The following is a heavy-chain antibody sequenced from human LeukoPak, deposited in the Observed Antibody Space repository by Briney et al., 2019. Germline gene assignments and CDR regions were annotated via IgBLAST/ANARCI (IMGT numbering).Heavy chain of an antibody. D-gene: IGHD3-10*01. J-gene: IGHJ4*02. CDR2: IKQDGSEK. V-gene: IGHV3-7*01. Sequence: GGSLRLSCAASGFTFSSYWMSWVRQAPGKGLEWVANIKQDGSEKCYVDSVKGRFTISRDNAKNSLYLQMNSLRAEDTAVYYCARELWFSKLTFDYWGQGTLVTVSS. CDR3: ARELWFSKLTFDY. CDR1: GFTFSSYW.